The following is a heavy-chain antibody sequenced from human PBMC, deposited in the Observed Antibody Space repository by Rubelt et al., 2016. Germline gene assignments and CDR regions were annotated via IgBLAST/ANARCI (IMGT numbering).Heavy chain of an antibody. J-gene: IGHJ4*02. CDR1: GGSFSGYY. Sequence: QVQLQQWGAGLLKPSETLSLTCAVYGGSFSGYYWSWIRQPPGKGLDWIGEINHSGRTNSNPYLKSRVTRTVNTSKNQFSLKLSCVTAADTAVYYCARVSGWYRAPVQDFDYWGQGTLVTVSS. CDR3: ARVSGWYRAPVQDFDY. D-gene: IGHD6-19*01. V-gene: IGHV4-34*01. CDR2: INHSGRT.